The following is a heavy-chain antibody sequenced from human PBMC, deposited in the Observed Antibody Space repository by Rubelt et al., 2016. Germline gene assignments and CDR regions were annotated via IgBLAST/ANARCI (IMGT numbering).Heavy chain of an antibody. CDR2: IYYSGST. D-gene: IGHD6-13*01. J-gene: IGHJ4*02. CDR1: GGSISSYY. Sequence: QVQLQESGPGLVKPSETLSLTCTVSGGSISSYYWSWIRQPPGKGLEWIGYIYYSGSTNYNPSLKSHVTISIDTSNTQFSLRLTSMTAADTAVYYGARGPATAYGNLDYWGQGTLVTVSS. CDR3: ARGPATAYGNLDY. V-gene: IGHV4-59*01.